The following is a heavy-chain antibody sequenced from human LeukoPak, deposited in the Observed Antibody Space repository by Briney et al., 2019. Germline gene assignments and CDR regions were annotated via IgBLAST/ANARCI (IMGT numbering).Heavy chain of an antibody. CDR3: EAFYYDESGWGDASDM. J-gene: IGHJ3*02. V-gene: IGHV3-7*01. CDR1: GITISSYW. D-gene: IGHD3-16*01. Sequence: GGSLRLSCAAPGITISSYWMSWVRQAPGKGLERVANIKEDGSEIHYVDSVKGRFTISRDNAKKSLYLQMNRLRAEDTAVYYCEAFYYDESGWGDASDMWGQGTMVTVSS. CDR2: IKEDGSEI.